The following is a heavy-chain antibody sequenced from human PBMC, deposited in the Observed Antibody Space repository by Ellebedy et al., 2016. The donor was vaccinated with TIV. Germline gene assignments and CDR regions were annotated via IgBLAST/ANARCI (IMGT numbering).Heavy chain of an antibody. J-gene: IGHJ4*02. CDR3: ARDGYHYDSSGYYSGY. D-gene: IGHD3-22*01. CDR2: TKQDGSEK. CDR1: GFTFSNAW. V-gene: IGHV3-7*01. Sequence: GESLKISCAASGFTFSNAWVNWVRQAPGKGLEWVANTKQDGSEKYYVDSVKGRFTISRDNAKNSLYLQMNSLRAEDTAVYYCARDGYHYDSSGYYSGYWGQGTLVTVSS.